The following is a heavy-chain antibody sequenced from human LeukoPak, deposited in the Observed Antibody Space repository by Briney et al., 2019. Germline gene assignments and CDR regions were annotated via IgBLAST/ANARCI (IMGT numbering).Heavy chain of an antibody. V-gene: IGHV3-66*01. D-gene: IGHD4-17*01. Sequence: GGSLRLSCAASGFTVSSNYMSWVRQAPGKGLEWVSVIYSGGSTYYADSVKGRFTISRDNSKNTLYLQMNSLRAEDTAVYYCARDLHSYGDYAFGGQGTLVTVSS. CDR1: GFTVSSNY. CDR3: ARDLHSYGDYAF. CDR2: IYSGGST. J-gene: IGHJ4*02.